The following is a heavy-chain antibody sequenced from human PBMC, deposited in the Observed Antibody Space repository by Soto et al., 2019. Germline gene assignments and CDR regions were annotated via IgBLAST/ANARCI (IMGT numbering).Heavy chain of an antibody. V-gene: IGHV4-59*01. CDR3: ARDLWGYCGTDCYPLDV. D-gene: IGHD2-21*02. J-gene: IGHJ6*02. CDR1: GGSISRYY. CDR2: LYNTGST. Sequence: SETLSLTCTVSGGSISRYYWSWIRQPPGKGLEWIGYLYNTGSTIYNPSLKSRVTISVDTSKNQFSLKLNSVTAADTAVYYCARDLWGYCGTDCYPLDVWGQGTTVTVS.